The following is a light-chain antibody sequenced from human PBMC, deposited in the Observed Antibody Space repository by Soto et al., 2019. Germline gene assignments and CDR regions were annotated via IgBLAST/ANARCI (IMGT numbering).Light chain of an antibody. V-gene: IGKV1-39*01. CDR2: AAS. Sequence: DIQMTQSPSSLSASVGDRVTIPCRASQRITNSLNWYQQKPGRAPNLLIYAASSLQRGAPSRFSGSGSGTDFTLTISSLQPEDVATYYCQKCKVAPFTFGGGTKVDIK. J-gene: IGKJ4*01. CDR1: QRITNS. CDR3: QKCKVAPFT.